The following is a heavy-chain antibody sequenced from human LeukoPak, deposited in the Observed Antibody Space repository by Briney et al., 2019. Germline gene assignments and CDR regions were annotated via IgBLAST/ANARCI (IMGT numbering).Heavy chain of an antibody. Sequence: PSETLSLTCTVSGGSISSSSYYWGWIRQPPGTGLEWIGSIYYSGSTYYNPSLKSRVTISVDTSKNQFSLKLSSVTAADTAVYYCARQGCSSTSCYPRTKRYYGMDVWGQGTTVTVSS. CDR3: ARQGCSSTSCYPRTKRYYGMDV. D-gene: IGHD2-2*01. CDR1: GGSISSSSYY. CDR2: IYYSGST. V-gene: IGHV4-39*01. J-gene: IGHJ6*02.